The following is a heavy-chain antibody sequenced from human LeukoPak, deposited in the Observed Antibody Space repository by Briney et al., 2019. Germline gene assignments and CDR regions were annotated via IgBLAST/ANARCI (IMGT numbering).Heavy chain of an antibody. CDR2: IYSGGST. V-gene: IGHV3-53*01. CDR3: ARLDSGSYYPLHFDY. D-gene: IGHD1-26*01. CDR1: GFTVSSNY. Sequence: GGSLRLSCAASGFTVSSNYMSWVRQAPGKGLEWVSVIYSGGSTYYADSVKGRFTISRDNSKNTLYLQMNSLRAEDTAVYYCARLDSGSYYPLHFDYWGQGTLVTVSS. J-gene: IGHJ4*02.